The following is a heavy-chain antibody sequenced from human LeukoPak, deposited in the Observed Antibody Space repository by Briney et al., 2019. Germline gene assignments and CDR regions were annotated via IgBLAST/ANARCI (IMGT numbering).Heavy chain of an antibody. Sequence: SETLSLTCAVYGGSFSGYYWSWIRQPPGKGLEWIGEINHSGSTNYNPSLKSRVTISVDTSKNQFSLKPSSVTAADTAVYYCATTIGSGPAYFDYWGQGTLVTVSS. D-gene: IGHD6-19*01. CDR3: ATTIGSGPAYFDY. J-gene: IGHJ4*02. V-gene: IGHV4-34*01. CDR2: INHSGST. CDR1: GGSFSGYY.